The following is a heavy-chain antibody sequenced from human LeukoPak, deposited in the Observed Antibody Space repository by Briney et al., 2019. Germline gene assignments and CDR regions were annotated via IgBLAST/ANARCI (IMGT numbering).Heavy chain of an antibody. CDR3: TRGLYSGYSNWFDP. CDR2: IRSKAYGGTT. D-gene: IGHD5-12*01. CDR1: GLTFGDYA. V-gene: IGHV3-49*03. J-gene: IGHJ5*02. Sequence: GRSLRLSCTASGLTFGDYAMSWFRQAPGKGLEWVGFIRSKAYGGTTEYAASVKGRFTISRDDSKSIAYLQMNSLKTEDTAVYYCTRGLYSGYSNWFDPWGQGTLVTVSS.